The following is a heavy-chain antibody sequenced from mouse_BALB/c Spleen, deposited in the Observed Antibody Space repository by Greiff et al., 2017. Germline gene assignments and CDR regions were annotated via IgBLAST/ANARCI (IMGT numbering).Heavy chain of an antibody. D-gene: IGHD2-1*01. Sequence: EVQLQESGAELVKPGASVKLSCTASGFNIKDTYMHWVKQRPEQGLEWIGRIDPANGNTKYDPKFQGKATITADTSSNTAYLQLSSLTSEDTAVYYCARGYGKGMDYWGQGTSVTVSS. CDR3: ARGYGKGMDY. J-gene: IGHJ4*01. CDR1: GFNIKDTY. V-gene: IGHV14-3*02. CDR2: IDPANGNT.